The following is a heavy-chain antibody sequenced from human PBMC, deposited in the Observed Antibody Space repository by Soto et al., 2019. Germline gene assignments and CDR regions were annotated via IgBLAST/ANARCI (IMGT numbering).Heavy chain of an antibody. Sequence: QILLVQSGAEVKKPGASVKVSCKASGYTFTNYDIGWVRQAPGQGLEWMGWISPYSGNTKYAQKFQGRVTMTTDTSTTTAYMELRSLRSDDTAVFYCVRFASSGWYTGGSWGQGTLVTVSS. D-gene: IGHD6-19*01. V-gene: IGHV1-18*01. J-gene: IGHJ5*02. CDR3: VRFASSGWYTGGS. CDR2: ISPYSGNT. CDR1: GYTFTNYD.